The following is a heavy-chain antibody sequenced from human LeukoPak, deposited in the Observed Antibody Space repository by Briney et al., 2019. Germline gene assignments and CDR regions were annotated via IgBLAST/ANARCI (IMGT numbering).Heavy chain of an antibody. CDR1: GFTFSSYS. J-gene: IGHJ3*02. Sequence: GGSLRLSCAASGFTFSSYSMNWVRQAPGKGLEWVSYISSSSSTIYYADSVKGRFTISRDNAKNSLYLQMNSLRAEDTAVYYCARDRDIIVVVPAANVAFDIWGQGTMVTVSS. CDR2: ISSSSSTI. CDR3: ARDRDIIVVVPAANVAFDI. D-gene: IGHD2-2*01. V-gene: IGHV3-48*01.